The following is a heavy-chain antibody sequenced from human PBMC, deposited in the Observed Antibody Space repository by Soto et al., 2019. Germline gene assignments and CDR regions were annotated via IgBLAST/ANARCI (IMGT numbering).Heavy chain of an antibody. J-gene: IGHJ3*02. CDR1: GFSLSTSGMG. Sequence: QITLKESGPTLVKPTQTLTLTCTFSGFSLSTSGMGVAWILQPPGKALEWLALIYWVDDKRYSPSLKSRLTLTKATSKNQAVLTLTNMHPVDPATYYWALSTPVKTTYASDIWGQGTMLTVSS. V-gene: IGHV2-5*02. CDR3: ALSTPVKTTYASDI. D-gene: IGHD4-17*01. CDR2: IYWVDDK.